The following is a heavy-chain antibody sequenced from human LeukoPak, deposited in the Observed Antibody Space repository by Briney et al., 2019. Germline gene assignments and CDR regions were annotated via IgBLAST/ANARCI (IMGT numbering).Heavy chain of an antibody. CDR2: ISWNSGGI. D-gene: IGHD1-26*01. Sequence: GRSLRLSCAASGFTFNDYAMHWVRQAPGKGLEWVSGISWNSGGIGYADSVKGRFTISRDNAKNSLYLQMNSLRAEDTAVYYCARDFDYSGSYSYWGQGTLVTVSS. CDR3: ARDFDYSGSYSY. V-gene: IGHV3-9*01. CDR1: GFTFNDYA. J-gene: IGHJ4*02.